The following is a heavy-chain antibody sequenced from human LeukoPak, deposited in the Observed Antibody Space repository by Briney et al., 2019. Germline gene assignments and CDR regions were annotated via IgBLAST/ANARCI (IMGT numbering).Heavy chain of an antibody. CDR1: GFSFTSTA. V-gene: IGHV3-23*01. Sequence: SGGSLRLSCAASGFSFTSTAMNLVRQAPGKGLEWVSASGTDGDTYYADSVQGRFTISRDNSRNTLYLQMTSLRADDTAVYYCAKKTPGTYPFDYWGQGTLVTVSP. J-gene: IGHJ4*02. D-gene: IGHD6-13*01. CDR3: AKKTPGTYPFDY. CDR2: SGTDGDT.